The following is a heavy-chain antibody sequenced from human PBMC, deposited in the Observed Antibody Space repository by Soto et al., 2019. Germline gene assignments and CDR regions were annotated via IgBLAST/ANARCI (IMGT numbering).Heavy chain of an antibody. CDR2: IYSGGST. D-gene: IGHD3-22*01. CDR3: ARDRTPYYDSSGYYYYYYGMDV. J-gene: IGHJ6*02. V-gene: IGHV3-53*01. Sequence: GGSLRLSCAASGFTVSSNYMSWVRQAPGKGLEWVSVIYSGGSTYYADSVKGRFTISRDNSKNTLYLQMNSLRAEDTAVYYRARDRTPYYDSSGYYYYYYGMDVWGQGTTVTVSS. CDR1: GFTVSSNY.